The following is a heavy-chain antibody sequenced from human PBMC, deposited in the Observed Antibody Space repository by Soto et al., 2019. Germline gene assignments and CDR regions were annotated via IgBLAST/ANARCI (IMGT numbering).Heavy chain of an antibody. J-gene: IGHJ4*02. Sequence: GSLRLACAASGFTISSYAMSWVRQAPGKGLERVSAISDRGATTHYADSVKGRFTISRDTSKNPLYLQMNTQRAEDTAVYYCARDKPGTTSFDYWGRGTLVTVAS. D-gene: IGHD1-1*01. V-gene: IGHV3-23*01. CDR3: ARDKPGTTSFDY. CDR2: ISDRGATT. CDR1: GFTISSYA.